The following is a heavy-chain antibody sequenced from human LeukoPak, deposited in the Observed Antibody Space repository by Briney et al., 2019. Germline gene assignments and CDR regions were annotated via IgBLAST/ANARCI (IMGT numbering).Heavy chain of an antibody. CDR1: GYTFTNYG. V-gene: IGHV1-46*01. D-gene: IGHD6-6*01. CDR3: ARIGQLGTEDY. CDR2: INPSGGST. Sequence: ASVSVSCKASGYTFTNYGISWVRQAPGQGLEWMGIINPSGGSTSYAQKFQGRVTMTRDTSTSTVYMELSSLRSEDTAVYYCARIGQLGTEDYWGQGTLVTVSS. J-gene: IGHJ4*02.